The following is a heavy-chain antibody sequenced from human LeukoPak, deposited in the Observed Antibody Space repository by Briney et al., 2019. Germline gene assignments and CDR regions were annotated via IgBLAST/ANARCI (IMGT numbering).Heavy chain of an antibody. J-gene: IGHJ4*02. CDR3: AREGRDIEVAGLKNFDY. Sequence: PSVKVSCKASGYTFTVYYLHWVRHAPGQGLEWMGWINPKSGDTKNAQKSQGRVTMTRDTSISTAYMELSRLTSDDTAVYYCAREGRDIEVAGLKNFDYWGQGTLVTVSS. V-gene: IGHV1-2*02. CDR2: INPKSGDT. D-gene: IGHD6-19*01. CDR1: GYTFTVYY.